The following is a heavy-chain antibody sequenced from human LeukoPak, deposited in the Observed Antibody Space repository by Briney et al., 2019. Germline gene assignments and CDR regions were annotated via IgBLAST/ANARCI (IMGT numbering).Heavy chain of an antibody. CDR3: ARDRTGVRFPGDYYYYYMDV. V-gene: IGHV1-69*01. J-gene: IGHJ6*03. Sequence: ASVKVSCKASGGTFSSYAISWVRQAPGQGLEWMGGIIPIFGTANYAQKFQGRVTITADESTSTAYMELSSLRSEDTAVYYCARDRTGVRFPGDYYYYYMDVWGKGTTVTVSS. D-gene: IGHD3-3*01. CDR1: GGTFSSYA. CDR2: IIPIFGTA.